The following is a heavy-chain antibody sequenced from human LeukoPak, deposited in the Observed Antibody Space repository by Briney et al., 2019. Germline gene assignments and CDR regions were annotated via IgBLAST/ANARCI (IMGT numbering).Heavy chain of an antibody. CDR1: GGSISSYS. Sequence: SETLSLTCTVSGGSISSYSWSWIRQPPGKGLEWIGYIYYSGSTNYNPSLKSRVTISVDTSKNQFSLKLSSVTAADTAVYYCARLERFGDRITPWGQGTLVTVSS. J-gene: IGHJ4*02. D-gene: IGHD3-10*01. V-gene: IGHV4-59*08. CDR2: IYYSGST. CDR3: ARLERFGDRITP.